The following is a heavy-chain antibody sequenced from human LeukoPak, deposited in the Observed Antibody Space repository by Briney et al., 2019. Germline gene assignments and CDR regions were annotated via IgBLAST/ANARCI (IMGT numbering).Heavy chain of an antibody. CDR2: IYHSGST. V-gene: IGHV4-30-2*01. CDR1: GGSISSGGYS. D-gene: IGHD4-17*01. J-gene: IGHJ5*02. Sequence: PSETLSLTCAVSGGSISSGGYSWSWIRQPPGKGLEWIGYIYHSGSTYYNPSLKSRVTISVDRSKNQFSLKLSSVTAADTAVYCCASFYGDNENWFYPGGQGTLVTVSS. CDR3: ASFYGDNENWFYP.